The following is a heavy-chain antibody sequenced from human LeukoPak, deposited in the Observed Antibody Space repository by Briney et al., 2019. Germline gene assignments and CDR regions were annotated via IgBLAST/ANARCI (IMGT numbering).Heavy chain of an antibody. Sequence: SVKVSCKASGGTFSSYAISWVRQAPGQGLEWMGGIIPIFGTANYAQKFQGRVTITADESTSTAYMELSSLRSEDTAVYYCARELIATVTTGYYYYGMDVWGQGTTVTVSS. J-gene: IGHJ6*02. CDR2: IIPIFGTA. D-gene: IGHD4-17*01. V-gene: IGHV1-69*13. CDR3: ARELIATVTTGYYYYGMDV. CDR1: GGTFSSYA.